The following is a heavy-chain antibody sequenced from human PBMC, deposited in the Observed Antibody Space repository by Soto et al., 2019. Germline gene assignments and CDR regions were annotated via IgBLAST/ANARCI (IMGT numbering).Heavy chain of an antibody. D-gene: IGHD3-22*01. CDR3: VYWYYDDSSDYFYDTSLCYYG. CDR2: ISGSGGST. Sequence: LEWVSAISGSGGSTYYADSVKGRFTISRDNSKNTLYLQMNSLRAEDTAVYYFVYWYYDDSSDYFYDTSLCYYG. V-gene: IGHV3-23*01. J-gene: IGHJ6*01.